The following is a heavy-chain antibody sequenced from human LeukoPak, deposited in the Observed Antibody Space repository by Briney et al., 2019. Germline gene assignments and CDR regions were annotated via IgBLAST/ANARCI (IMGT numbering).Heavy chain of an antibody. CDR1: GFTFSSYA. Sequence: GGSLRLSCAASGFTFSSYAMSWVRQAPGKGLEWVSAISGNGGSTYYADSVKGRFTISRDNSKNTLYLQMNSLRAEDTAVYYCAKNNRGIYYFDYWGQGTLVTVSS. CDR3: AKNNRGIYYFDY. CDR2: ISGNGGST. D-gene: IGHD2/OR15-2a*01. V-gene: IGHV3-23*01. J-gene: IGHJ4*02.